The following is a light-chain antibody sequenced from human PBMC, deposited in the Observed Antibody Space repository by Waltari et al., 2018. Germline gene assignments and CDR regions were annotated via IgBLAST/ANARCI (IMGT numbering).Light chain of an antibody. V-gene: IGLV2-11*01. Sequence: QSALTQPRSVSGSPGQSVTISCTGTSSDVGGYNYVSWYQQHPGKAPKLMFYDVSKRPSGVPDRFSGSKSGTTASLTISGRQAEDEADYYCCSYAGSYTGVFGTGTKVTVL. CDR1: SSDVGGYNY. CDR2: DVS. CDR3: CSYAGSYTGV. J-gene: IGLJ1*01.